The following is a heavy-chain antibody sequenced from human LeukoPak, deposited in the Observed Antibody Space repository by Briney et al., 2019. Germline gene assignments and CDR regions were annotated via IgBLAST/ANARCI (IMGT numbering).Heavy chain of an antibody. CDR2: IIPIFGTA. J-gene: IGHJ4*02. V-gene: IGHV1-69*06. CDR3: ASAYYDSSGYPGY. D-gene: IGHD3-22*01. CDR1: VGTFSSYA. Sequence: ASVKVSCKASVGTFSSYAISWVRQAPGQGLEWMGGIIPIFGTANYAQKFQGRVTITADKSTSTAYMELSSLRSEDTAVYYCASAYYDSSGYPGYWGQGTLVTVSS.